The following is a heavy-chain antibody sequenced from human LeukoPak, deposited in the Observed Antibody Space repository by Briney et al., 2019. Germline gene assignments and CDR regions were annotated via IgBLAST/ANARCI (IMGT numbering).Heavy chain of an antibody. V-gene: IGHV3-21*01. D-gene: IGHD3-22*01. J-gene: IGHJ4*02. CDR3: ARDTYDSSGYYAHLDY. CDR2: ISSSSSYI. CDR1: GFTFSSYS. Sequence: PGGSLRLSCAASGFTFSSYSMNWVRQAPGKGLEWVSPISSSSSYIYYADSVKGRFTISRDNAKNSLYLQMSSLRAEDTAVYYCARDTYDSSGYYAHLDYWGQGTLVTVSS.